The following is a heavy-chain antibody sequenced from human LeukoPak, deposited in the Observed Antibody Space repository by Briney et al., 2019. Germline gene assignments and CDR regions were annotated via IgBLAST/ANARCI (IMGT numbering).Heavy chain of an antibody. J-gene: IGHJ3*02. CDR1: GGSISSGDYY. Sequence: SQTLSLTCTVSGGSISSGDYYWSWIRQPPGKGLEWIGYIYYSGSTYYNPSLKSRVTISVDTSKNQFSLKLSSVTAADTAVYYCARDEYGGTSNAFDIWGQGTMVTVSS. V-gene: IGHV4-30-4*01. CDR2: IYYSGST. CDR3: ARDEYGGTSNAFDI. D-gene: IGHD4-23*01.